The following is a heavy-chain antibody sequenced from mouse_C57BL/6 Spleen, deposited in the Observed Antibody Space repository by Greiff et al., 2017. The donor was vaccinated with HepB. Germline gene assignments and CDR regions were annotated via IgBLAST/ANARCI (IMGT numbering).Heavy chain of an antibody. Sequence: EVKLVESGEGLVKPGGSLKLSCAASGFTFSSYAMSWVRQTPEKRLEWVAYISSGGDYIYYADTVKGRFTISRDNARNTLYLQMSSLKYEDTAMYYCTRGSYQYYFDYWGQGTTLTVSS. CDR3: TRGSYQYYFDY. D-gene: IGHD6-5*01. CDR2: ISSGGDYI. V-gene: IGHV5-9-1*02. CDR1: GFTFSSYA. J-gene: IGHJ2*01.